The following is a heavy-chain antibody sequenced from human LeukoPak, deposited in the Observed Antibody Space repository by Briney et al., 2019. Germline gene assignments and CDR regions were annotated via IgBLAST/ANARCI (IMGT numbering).Heavy chain of an antibody. Sequence: GASVKVSCKASGYTFTSYDINWVRQATGQGLEWMGWMNPNSGNTGYAQKFQGRVTITRNTSISTAYMELSSLRSEDTAVYYCARDSSGWYENYFDYWGQGTLVTVSS. J-gene: IGHJ4*02. D-gene: IGHD6-19*01. CDR3: ARDSSGWYENYFDY. CDR1: GYTFTSYD. CDR2: MNPNSGNT. V-gene: IGHV1-8*03.